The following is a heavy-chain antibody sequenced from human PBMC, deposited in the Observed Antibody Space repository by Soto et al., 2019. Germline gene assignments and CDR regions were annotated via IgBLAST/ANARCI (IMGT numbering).Heavy chain of an antibody. J-gene: IGHJ3*02. CDR2: ISTYSYI. Sequence: PGGSLRLSCAASGFTFSTYSLNWVRQAPGKGLEWVSSISTYSYIYYADSVKGRFTISRDNAKNSLYLQMNSLRPEDTAVYYCARAIGYAFDIWGQGTMVTVS. V-gene: IGHV3-21*01. CDR1: GFTFSTYS. D-gene: IGHD1-26*01. CDR3: ARAIGYAFDI.